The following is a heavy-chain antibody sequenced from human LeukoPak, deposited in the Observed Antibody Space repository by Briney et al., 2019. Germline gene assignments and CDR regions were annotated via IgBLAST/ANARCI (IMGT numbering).Heavy chain of an antibody. J-gene: IGHJ4*02. CDR3: ARGRAVTRDFDY. CDR1: GGSFSGYS. Sequence: SETLSLTCVVYGGSFSGYSWSWIRQPPGKGLEWIGDVNYSGSTNYNPSREGRVTISADTSKSQFSLKLSSVTAADTSVYYCARGRAVTRDFDYWGQGTLVRVSS. CDR2: VNYSGST. V-gene: IGHV4-34*01. D-gene: IGHD4-23*01.